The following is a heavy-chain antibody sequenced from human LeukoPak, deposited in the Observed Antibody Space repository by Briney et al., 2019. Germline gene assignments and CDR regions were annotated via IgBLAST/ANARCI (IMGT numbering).Heavy chain of an antibody. CDR2: IYYSGST. Sequence: SQTLSLTCTVSGGSISSGSYYWSWIRQPPGKGLEWIGYIYYSGSTNYNPSLKSRVTISVDTSKNHFSLKLSSVTAADTAVYYCARGGYDDYGPNNWFDPWGQGTLVTVSS. CDR3: ARGGYDDYGPNNWFDP. D-gene: IGHD4-17*01. J-gene: IGHJ5*02. CDR1: GGSISSGSYY. V-gene: IGHV4-61*03.